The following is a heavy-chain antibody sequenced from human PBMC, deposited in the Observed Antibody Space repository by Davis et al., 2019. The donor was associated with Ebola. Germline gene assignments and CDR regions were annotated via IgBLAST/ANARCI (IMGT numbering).Heavy chain of an antibody. V-gene: IGHV1-69*02. Sequence: SVKVSCKASGGTFSDYTFSWVRQAPGQGLEWMGRINPILGVADYAQKFQERVTITRDMSTSTAYMELSSLRSEDTAVYYCAAGIAPLFWFDPWGQGTLVTVSS. CDR1: GGTFSDYT. CDR3: AAGIAPLFWFDP. CDR2: INPILGVA. D-gene: IGHD6-6*01. J-gene: IGHJ5*02.